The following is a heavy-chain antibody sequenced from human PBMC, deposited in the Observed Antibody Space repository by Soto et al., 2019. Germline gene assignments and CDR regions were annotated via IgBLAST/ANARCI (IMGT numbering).Heavy chain of an antibody. CDR2: ISYDGTEE. D-gene: IGHD3-3*02. Sequence: GGSLRLSCAASGFTFSSFGMHWVRQAPGKGLEWVAVISYDGTEENYADSVKGRATVSRDNSKNTVYLQMNRLRGDDSAIYYCAKGRFDVVTISPFDHWGQGTLVTVSS. CDR3: AKGRFDVVTISPFDH. CDR1: GFTFSSFG. V-gene: IGHV3-30*18. J-gene: IGHJ4*01.